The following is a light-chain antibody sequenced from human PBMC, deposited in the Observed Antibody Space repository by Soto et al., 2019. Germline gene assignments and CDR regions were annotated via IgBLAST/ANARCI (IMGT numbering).Light chain of an antibody. J-gene: IGKJ1*01. Sequence: EIVLTQSPATLYLSPWERATLSCRASQSVSSYLAWYQQKPGQAPRLLIYDASNRATGIPARFSGSGSGTDFTLTISSLEPEDFAVYYCQQRSNWWTFGQGTKVEIK. CDR1: QSVSSY. V-gene: IGKV3-11*01. CDR2: DAS. CDR3: QQRSNWWT.